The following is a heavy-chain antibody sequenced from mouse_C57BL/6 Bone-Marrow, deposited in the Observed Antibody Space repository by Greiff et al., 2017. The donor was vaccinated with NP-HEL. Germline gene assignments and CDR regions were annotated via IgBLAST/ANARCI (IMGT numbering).Heavy chain of an antibody. Sequence: VMLVESGPGLVQPSQSLSITCTVSGFSLTSYGVHWVRQSPGKGLEWLGVIWSGGSTDYNAAFISRLSISNDNSKSQIFFKMNSLQADDTAIYYCARRPGGFAYWGQGTLVTVSA. CDR2: IWSGGST. CDR1: GFSLTSYG. J-gene: IGHJ3*01. V-gene: IGHV2-2*01. CDR3: ARRPGGFAY.